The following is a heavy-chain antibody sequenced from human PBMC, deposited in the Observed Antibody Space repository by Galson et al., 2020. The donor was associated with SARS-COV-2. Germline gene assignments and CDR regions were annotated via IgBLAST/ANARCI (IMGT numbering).Heavy chain of an antibody. V-gene: IGHV3-43*02. CDR3: ANSYDSSGYDSEYFQH. D-gene: IGHD3-22*01. Sequence: TGGSLRLSCAPSGFTLDDYAMHWVRQAQGKGLEWVSPISGDGGSTYYADSVKGRFTISRDNSKNSLYLQMNSLRTEDTALYYCANSYDSSGYDSEYFQHWGQGTLVTVSS. CDR2: ISGDGGST. J-gene: IGHJ1*01. CDR1: GFTLDDYA.